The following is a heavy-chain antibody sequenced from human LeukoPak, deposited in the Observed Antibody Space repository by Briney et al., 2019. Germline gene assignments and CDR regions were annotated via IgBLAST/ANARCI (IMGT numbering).Heavy chain of an antibody. Sequence: GGSLRLSCAASGLTVSSNYMSWVRQAPGKGLEWVSILYSGGTTYYVDSVRGRFTVSRDNSKNTLYLHMDSLRVEDTAVYYCARKHMNPVYAMDVWGQGTTVTVSS. D-gene: IGHD1-14*01. V-gene: IGHV3-66*01. CDR1: GLTVSSNY. J-gene: IGHJ6*02. CDR2: LYSGGTT. CDR3: ARKHMNPVYAMDV.